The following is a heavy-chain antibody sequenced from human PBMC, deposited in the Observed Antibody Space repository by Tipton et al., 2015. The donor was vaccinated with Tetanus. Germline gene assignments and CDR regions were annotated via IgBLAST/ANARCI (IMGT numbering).Heavy chain of an antibody. D-gene: IGHD2-15*01. CDR2: IKKDESEK. CDR1: GFTFTTYW. Sequence: SLRLSCAASGFTFTTYWMSWVRQAPGKGLEWVANIKKDESEKDYVDSVKGRFTISRDNSKNTVYLQMNSLRAEDTAVYYCARELDCSGGGCYSYGLDVWGQGTTVTVSS. J-gene: IGHJ6*02. CDR3: ARELDCSGGGCYSYGLDV. V-gene: IGHV3-7*01.